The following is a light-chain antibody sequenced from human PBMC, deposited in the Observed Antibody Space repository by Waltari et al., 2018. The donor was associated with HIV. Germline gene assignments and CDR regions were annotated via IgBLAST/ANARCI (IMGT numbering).Light chain of an antibody. J-gene: IGLJ3*02. V-gene: IGLV1-51*02. CDR3: GTWESSPSSGV. CDR2: ENN. Sequence: QSVLTHPPSMSAAPQQKLTISCSVTSPNICNNYVSWYQHVQGTAPKLLIYENNKRPSGIPDRFSGSKSGTSATLDITGLQTGDEADYYCGTWESSPSSGVFGGGTKLAVL. CDR1: SPNICNNY.